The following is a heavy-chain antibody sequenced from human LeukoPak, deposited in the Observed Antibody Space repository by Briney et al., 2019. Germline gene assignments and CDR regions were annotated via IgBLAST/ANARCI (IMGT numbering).Heavy chain of an antibody. D-gene: IGHD3-22*01. CDR1: GYPFTVYY. J-gene: IGHJ3*01. Sequence: ASVKVSCKASGYPFTVYYIHWVRQAPGQGLEWMGWISPYNGATKYAQKFQGRVTMIMDTSITTAYMELSRLMSDDTAVYYCARDLFDHYDSSAYYIDAFDLRGQGTMVTVSS. V-gene: IGHV1-2*02. CDR2: ISPYNGAT. CDR3: ARDLFDHYDSSAYYIDAFDL.